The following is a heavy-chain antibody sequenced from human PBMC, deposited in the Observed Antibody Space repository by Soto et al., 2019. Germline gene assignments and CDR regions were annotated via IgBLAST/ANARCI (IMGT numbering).Heavy chain of an antibody. Sequence: QLQLQESGPGLVKPSETLSLTCTVSGGSISSRGYYWGWIRQPPGKGLEWIGTIYYSGSTYYNPSLKSRVPRSGATSKNQFSLKLSSVTAADTAVYYCATSTWFDPWGQGTLVTASS. CDR1: GGSISSRGYY. V-gene: IGHV4-39*01. D-gene: IGHD2-2*01. CDR2: IYYSGST. J-gene: IGHJ5*02. CDR3: ATSTWFDP.